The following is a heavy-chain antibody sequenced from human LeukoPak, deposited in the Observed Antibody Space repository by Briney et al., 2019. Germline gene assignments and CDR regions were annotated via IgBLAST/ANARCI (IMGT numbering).Heavy chain of an antibody. D-gene: IGHD4-17*01. CDR2: MFPGNSDT. CDR3: ARRDYGSSLAGNFDY. J-gene: IGHJ4*02. Sequence: GESLKISCKGSGYSFTNYWIGWVRQMPGKGLEWMGIMFPGNSDTRYGPSFQGHVTISADKSINTAYLQWSSLRASDTAIYYCARRDYGSSLAGNFDYWGQGTLVTVSS. CDR1: GYSFTNYW. V-gene: IGHV5-51*01.